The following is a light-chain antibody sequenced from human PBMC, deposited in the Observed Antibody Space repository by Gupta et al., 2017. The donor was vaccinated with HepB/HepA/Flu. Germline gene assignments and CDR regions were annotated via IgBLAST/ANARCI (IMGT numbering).Light chain of an antibody. CDR2: DVN. J-gene: IGLJ2*01. CDR3: GSYTRSSTWL. Sequence: QSALTQPASVSGSPGQSIAISCTGTSSDIGAYNSVSWYQQHPGKAPQLIIYDVNNRPSGVSNRFSGSKSGNTAFLIISGLQAEDEADYFSGSYTRSSTWLFGGGTKVTV. CDR1: SSDIGAYNS. V-gene: IGLV2-14*03.